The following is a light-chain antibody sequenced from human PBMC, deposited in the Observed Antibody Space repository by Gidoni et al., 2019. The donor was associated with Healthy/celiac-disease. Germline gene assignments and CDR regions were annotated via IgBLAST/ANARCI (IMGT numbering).Light chain of an antibody. Sequence: IVLARSPDSQSVTPKDKVTINCRASQSISNSLHWYQQKPDQSPKLLIKYASKSFSGVPSRFSGSGSGTDFTLTINSLEAEDAATYYCHQSSSFPITFGQXTRLEIK. CDR1: QSISNS. J-gene: IGKJ5*01. CDR3: HQSSSFPIT. CDR2: YAS. V-gene: IGKV6-21*01.